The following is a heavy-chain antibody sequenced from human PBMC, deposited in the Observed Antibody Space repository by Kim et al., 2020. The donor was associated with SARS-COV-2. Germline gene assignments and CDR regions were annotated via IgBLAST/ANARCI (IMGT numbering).Heavy chain of an antibody. CDR3: AKDGGYGDYFLDY. V-gene: IGHV3-30*02. J-gene: IGHJ4*02. Sequence: YAEPVEGRFTISRDKSKNTLYLQMNRLRAEDTAVYYCAKDGGYGDYFLDYWGQGTLVTVSS. D-gene: IGHD4-17*01.